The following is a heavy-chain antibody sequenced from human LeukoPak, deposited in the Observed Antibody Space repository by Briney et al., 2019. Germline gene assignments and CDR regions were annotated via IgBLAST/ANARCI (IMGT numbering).Heavy chain of an antibody. CDR2: ISWNSGSI. D-gene: IGHD2-2*02. CDR1: GFTFDDHA. J-gene: IGHJ3*02. CDR3: AKDIGSDIVVVPAAIPGAFDI. V-gene: IGHV3-9*01. Sequence: SLRLSCAASGFTFDDHAMHWVRQAPGKGLEWVSGISWNSGSIGYADSVKGRFTISRDNAKNSLYLQMNSLRAEDTALYYCAKDIGSDIVVVPAAIPGAFDIWGQGTMVTVSS.